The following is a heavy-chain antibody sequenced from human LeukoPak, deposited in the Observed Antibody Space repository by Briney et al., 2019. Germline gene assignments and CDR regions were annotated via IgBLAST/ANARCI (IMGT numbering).Heavy chain of an antibody. CDR3: AGTGYRAY. Sequence: SETLSLTCTVSGGSISSSSYYWGWIRQPPGKGLEWIGYIYYSGSTNYNPSLKSRVTISVDTSKNQFSLKLSSVTAADTAVYYCAGTGYRAYWGQGTLVTVSS. CDR2: IYYSGST. CDR1: GGSISSSSYY. J-gene: IGHJ4*02. V-gene: IGHV4-61*05. D-gene: IGHD5-18*01.